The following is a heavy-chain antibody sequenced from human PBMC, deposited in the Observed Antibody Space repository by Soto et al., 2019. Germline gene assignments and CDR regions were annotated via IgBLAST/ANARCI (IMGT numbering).Heavy chain of an antibody. J-gene: IGHJ6*02. CDR3: ARNRRIAVEMDV. V-gene: IGHV3-21*01. CDR2: IASRSNYI. Sequence: VSLRLSCVASGFTFSDYNMNWLRQTPGKGLEWVSSIASRSNYIYYAASLKGRFTVSRDNARNSLYLQVDNLRAEDTAVYYCARNRRIAVEMDVWGQGTTVTVSS. D-gene: IGHD2-21*01. CDR1: GFTFSDYN.